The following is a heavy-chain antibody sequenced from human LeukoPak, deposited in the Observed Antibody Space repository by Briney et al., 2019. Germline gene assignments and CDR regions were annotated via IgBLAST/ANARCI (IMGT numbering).Heavy chain of an antibody. Sequence: GASVKVSCKASGYTFTDYYIHWVRQAPGQGLEWMGWINPNSGGTNYAQKFQGRVTMTRDTSINTAYMELSRLRSDDTAVYYCAGAMVRGVILRRVLEYWGQGTLVTVSS. J-gene: IGHJ4*02. CDR3: AGAMVRGVILRRVLEY. V-gene: IGHV1-2*02. CDR2: INPNSGGT. D-gene: IGHD3-10*01. CDR1: GYTFTDYY.